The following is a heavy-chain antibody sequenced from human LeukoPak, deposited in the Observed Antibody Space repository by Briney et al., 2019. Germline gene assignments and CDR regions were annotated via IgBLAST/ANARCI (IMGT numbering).Heavy chain of an antibody. Sequence: PGGSLRLSCAASRFTFSSYAMSWVRQAPGKGLEWVGRLKSKADGGTTDYAAPVKGRFTISRDDSKNTMYLQMNSLKTEDTAVYYCRVVVSEGAQEIDYWGQGVLVTVSS. CDR1: RFTFSSYA. D-gene: IGHD2-15*01. V-gene: IGHV3-15*01. J-gene: IGHJ4*02. CDR3: RVVVSEGAQEIDY. CDR2: LKSKADGGTT.